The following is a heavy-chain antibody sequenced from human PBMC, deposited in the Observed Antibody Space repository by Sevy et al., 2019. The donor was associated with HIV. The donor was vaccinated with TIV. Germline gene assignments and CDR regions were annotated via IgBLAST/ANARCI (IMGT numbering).Heavy chain of an antibody. V-gene: IGHV3-23*01. D-gene: IGHD4-4*01. Sequence: GGSLRLSCAASGFIFSNYAMAWVRQAPGKGLEWVSEVSRGGGTTYYTDSVRGRFTISRDNSKNTLYLQVGNLRADDTAVYYCAKDGAYRTDGLDIWGQGTMVTVSS. CDR3: AKDGAYRTDGLDI. CDR1: GFIFSNYA. CDR2: VSRGGGTT. J-gene: IGHJ3*02.